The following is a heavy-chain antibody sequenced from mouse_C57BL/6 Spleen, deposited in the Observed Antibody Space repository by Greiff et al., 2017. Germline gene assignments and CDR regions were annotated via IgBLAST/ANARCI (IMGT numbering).Heavy chain of an antibody. J-gene: IGHJ3*01. CDR2: ISSGGDYI. CDR3: TRGGYDGSFAY. CDR1: GFTFSSYA. Sequence: EVKLVESGEGLVKPGGSLKLSCAASGFTFSSYAMSWVRQTPEKRLEWVAYISSGGDYIYYADTVKGRFTISRDNARNTLYLQMSSLKSEDTAMYYCTRGGYDGSFAYWGQGTLVTVSA. D-gene: IGHD2-3*01. V-gene: IGHV5-9-1*02.